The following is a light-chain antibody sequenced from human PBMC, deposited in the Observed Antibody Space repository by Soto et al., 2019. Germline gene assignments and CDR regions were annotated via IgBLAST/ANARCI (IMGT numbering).Light chain of an antibody. V-gene: IGKV1-5*01. CDR2: GAS. J-gene: IGKJ1*01. Sequence: DIQLTQSPPTLSASVGDRVTITCRASQSIRYYLAWYQQMPGKAPKLLIYGASSLQSGVPSRFSCSGSGTEFTLPISSLQPDDFATYLCQHHNSYSQTFGQGTKVEIK. CDR1: QSIRYY. CDR3: QHHNSYSQT.